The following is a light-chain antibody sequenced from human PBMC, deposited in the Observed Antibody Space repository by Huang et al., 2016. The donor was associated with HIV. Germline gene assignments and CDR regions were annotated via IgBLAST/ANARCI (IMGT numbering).Light chain of an antibody. V-gene: IGKV3-15*01. J-gene: IGKJ1*01. CDR3: QQYNTWPRT. CDR1: QIVSSN. CDR2: GAS. Sequence: EIVMTQSPATLSVSPGERATLSCRASQIVSSNLAWYQQKPGQAPRLLIYGASTRATGSPTRFSGSGYGTEFTLTISSLQSEDFAVYYCQQYNTWPRTFGQGTKVEIK.